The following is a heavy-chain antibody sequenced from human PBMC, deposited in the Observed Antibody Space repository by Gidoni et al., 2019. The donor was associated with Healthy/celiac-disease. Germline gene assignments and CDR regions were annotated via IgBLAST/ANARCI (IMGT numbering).Heavy chain of an antibody. CDR2: IYHSGST. V-gene: IGHV4-38-2*01. D-gene: IGHD3-22*01. CDR3: ARARPDYYDSSDYFDY. CDR1: GYSISSGYY. Sequence: QVQLQESVPGLVKPSETLSLTCAVSGYSISSGYYWGWIRQPPGKGLEWIGSIYHSGSTYYNPSLTSRVTISVDTSKNQFSLKLSSVTAADTAVYYCARARPDYYDSSDYFDYWGQGTLVTVSS. J-gene: IGHJ4*02.